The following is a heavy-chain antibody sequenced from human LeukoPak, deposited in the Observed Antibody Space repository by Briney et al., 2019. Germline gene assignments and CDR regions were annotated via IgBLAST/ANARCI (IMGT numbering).Heavy chain of an antibody. J-gene: IGHJ4*02. CDR2: LHADGIER. CDR1: GFTLSGYW. D-gene: IGHD5-12*01. Sequence: GGSLRLSCAAFGFTLSGYWMSWVRQAPGKGLEWVARLHADGIERYFVDSVKGRFTISRDNAKNSLYLQMYSLRLDDTAVYYCARGGYSFDYLGQGTLVTVSS. V-gene: IGHV3-7*01. CDR3: ARGGYSFDY.